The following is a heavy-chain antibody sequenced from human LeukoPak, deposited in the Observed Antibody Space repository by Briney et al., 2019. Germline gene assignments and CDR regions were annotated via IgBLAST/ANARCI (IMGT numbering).Heavy chain of an antibody. J-gene: IGHJ4*02. V-gene: IGHV1-2*02. CDR3: ARDLYCSSTSCYLFDY. Sequence: ASVKVSCKASGYTFTGYYMHWVRQAPGQGLEWVGWINPNSGGTNYAQKFQGRVTMTRDTSISTAYMELSRLRSDDTAVYYCARDLYCSSTSCYLFDYWGQGTLVTVSS. CDR1: GYTFTGYY. D-gene: IGHD2-2*01. CDR2: INPNSGGT.